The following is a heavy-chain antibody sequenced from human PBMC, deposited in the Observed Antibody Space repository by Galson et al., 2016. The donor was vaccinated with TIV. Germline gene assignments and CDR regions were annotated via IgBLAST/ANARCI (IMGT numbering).Heavy chain of an antibody. CDR1: GFTFDSYT. D-gene: IGHD3-3*01. CDR3: AKGMAIFGVIPPWGGMDV. V-gene: IGHV3-30-3*01. Sequence: SLRLSCAASGFTFDSYTFHWVRQTPGKGLEWVAIISHDGNNKDFADSVKGRFTSSRDNSKYTLYLQMNSLRAEDTAVYYCAKGMAIFGVIPPWGGMDVWGQGTTVTVSS. J-gene: IGHJ6*02. CDR2: ISHDGNNK.